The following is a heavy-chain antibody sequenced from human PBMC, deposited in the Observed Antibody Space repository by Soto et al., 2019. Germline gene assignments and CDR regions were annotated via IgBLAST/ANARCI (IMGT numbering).Heavy chain of an antibody. V-gene: IGHV5-51*01. J-gene: IGHJ4*02. CDR1: WYSFNTYW. D-gene: IGHD6-19*01. CDR3: ARRRGSGSYAVDY. CDR2: IYPGDSDT. Sequence: PGESLKISCKGSWYSFNTYWIGWVRQMPGKGLEWMGIIYPGDSDTRYSPSFQGQVTISADKSISTAYLKWSSLKASDTAMYYCARRRGSGSYAVDYWGQGTLVTVSS.